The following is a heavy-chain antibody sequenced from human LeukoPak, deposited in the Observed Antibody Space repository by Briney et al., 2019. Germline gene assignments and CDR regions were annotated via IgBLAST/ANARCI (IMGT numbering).Heavy chain of an antibody. J-gene: IGHJ5*02. Sequence: PSETLSLTCTVSGGSMSNYYRTWIRQPAGKGLEWIGRIYTSGRTNYNPSLKSRVTMSLDTSKNQFSVKLSSVTAADTAVYYCARISNYYDSSGYHNWFDPWGQGTLVTVSS. D-gene: IGHD3-22*01. CDR1: GGSMSNYY. V-gene: IGHV4-4*07. CDR2: IYTSGRT. CDR3: ARISNYYDSSGYHNWFDP.